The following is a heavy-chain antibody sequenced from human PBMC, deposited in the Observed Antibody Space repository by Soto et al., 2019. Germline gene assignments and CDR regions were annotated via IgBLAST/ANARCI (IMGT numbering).Heavy chain of an antibody. CDR2: ISGSGGIT. V-gene: IGHV3-23*01. D-gene: IGHD3-16*01. J-gene: IGHJ6*02. Sequence: EVQLLESGGGLVQPGGSLRLSCAASGFTFNNYAMTWVRQAPGKGLEWVSAISGSGGITYYADSVKGRFTISRDKSRTTLYLQMNSLRAEDTAVYYCAKGQGGSIQPLGGMDVWGQGTTVTVSS. CDR1: GFTFNNYA. CDR3: AKGQGGSIQPLGGMDV.